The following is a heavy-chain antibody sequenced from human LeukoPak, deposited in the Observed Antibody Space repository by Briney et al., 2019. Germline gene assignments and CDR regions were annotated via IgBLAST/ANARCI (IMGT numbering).Heavy chain of an antibody. V-gene: IGHV3-30*18. D-gene: IGHD6-13*01. Sequence: GGSLRLSCAASGFTFSSYAMSWVRQAPGKGLEWVAVISYDGSNKYYADSVKGRFTISRDNSKNTLYLQMNSLRAEDTAVYYCAKVAAAGTIFTHLDYWGQGTLVTVSS. CDR2: ISYDGSNK. CDR3: AKVAAAGTIFTHLDY. CDR1: GFTFSSYA. J-gene: IGHJ4*02.